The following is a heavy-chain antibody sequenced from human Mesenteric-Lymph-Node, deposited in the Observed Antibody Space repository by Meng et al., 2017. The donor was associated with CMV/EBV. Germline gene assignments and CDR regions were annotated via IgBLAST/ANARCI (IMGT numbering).Heavy chain of an antibody. CDR2: INSDGSST. CDR3: ARGHVATFYYFGY. CDR1: GFTFSGFY. Sequence: GESLKISCAASGFTFSGFYMHWVRQGPGKGLVWVSRINSDGSSTSYADSVKGRFTISRDNAKNTLYLQMNSLRAEDTAVYYCARGHVATFYYFGYWGQGTLVTVSS. V-gene: IGHV3-74*01. J-gene: IGHJ4*02. D-gene: IGHD1-26*01.